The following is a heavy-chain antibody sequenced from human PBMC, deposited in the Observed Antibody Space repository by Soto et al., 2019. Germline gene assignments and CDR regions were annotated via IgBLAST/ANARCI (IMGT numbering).Heavy chain of an antibody. J-gene: IGHJ4*02. Sequence: QVQLVQSGPEVKKPGAPVELSCKASGYILTYYTIHWVRQAPGQRLEWMGWVHTGNGATKYSQRLQDRITITRDTSASTASMELSSLTSEDTAVYYCARGHGGGSYRIDYWGQGTLVTVSS. V-gene: IGHV1-3*04. CDR3: ARGHGGGSYRIDY. CDR2: VHTGNGAT. CDR1: GYILTYYT. D-gene: IGHD3-16*02.